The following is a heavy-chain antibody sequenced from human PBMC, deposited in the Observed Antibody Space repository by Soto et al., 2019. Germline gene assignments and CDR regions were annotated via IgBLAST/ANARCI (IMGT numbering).Heavy chain of an antibody. V-gene: IGHV3-23*01. CDR2: LSDNGGTT. J-gene: IGHJ4*02. CDR1: GFTFSTYA. CDR3: AKDPNDFGSGIRPKGYFDY. D-gene: IGHD3-3*01. Sequence: GGSLRLSCAASGFTFSTYAMDWVRQAPGKGLEWVSSLSDNGGTTYYADSVKGRFTISRDNSKNTLYLQMNSLRAEDTAVYYCAKDPNDFGSGIRPKGYFDYWGQGTLVTVSS.